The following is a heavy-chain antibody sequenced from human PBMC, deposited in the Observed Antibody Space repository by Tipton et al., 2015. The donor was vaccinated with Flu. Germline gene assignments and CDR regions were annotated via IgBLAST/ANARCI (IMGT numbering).Heavy chain of an antibody. CDR3: ARGRSYSSSWYYFDY. CDR1: GGSFSGYY. V-gene: IGHV4-34*01. CDR2: INHSGST. D-gene: IGHD6-13*01. J-gene: IGHJ4*02. Sequence: TLSLTRAVYGGSFSGYYWSWIRQPPGKGLEWIGEINHSGSTNYNPSLKSRVTISVDTSKNQFSLKLSSVAAADTAVYYCARGRSYSSSWYYFDYWGQGTLVTVSS.